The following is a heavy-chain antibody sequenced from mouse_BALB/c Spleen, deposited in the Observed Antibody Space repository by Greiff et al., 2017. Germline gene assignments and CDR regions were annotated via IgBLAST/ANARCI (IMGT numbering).Heavy chain of an antibody. J-gene: IGHJ4*01. D-gene: IGHD1-1*01. CDR2: ISSGGST. CDR1: GFTFSSYA. CDR3: ASHYYGSSYAMDY. Sequence: EVKVEESGGGLVKPGGSLKLSCAASGFTFSSYAMSWVRQTPEKRLEWVASISSGGSTYYPDSVKGRFTISRDNARNILYLQMSSLRSEDTAMYYCASHYYGSSYAMDYWGQGTSVTVSS. V-gene: IGHV5-6-5*01.